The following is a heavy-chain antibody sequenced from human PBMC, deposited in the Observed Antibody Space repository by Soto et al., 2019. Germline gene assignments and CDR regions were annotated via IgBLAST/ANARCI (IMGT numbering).Heavy chain of an antibody. CDR1: GGTFSRYA. CDR2: IIPIFGTA. D-gene: IGHD6-13*01. J-gene: IGHJ5*02. Sequence: GASVKVSCKASGGTFSRYAISWVRQAPGQGLEWMGGIIPIFGTANYAQKFQGRVTITADKSTSTAYMELSSLRSEDTAVYYCARDRRGQQLALQRFDPWGQGTLVTVSS. CDR3: ARDRRGQQLALQRFDP. V-gene: IGHV1-69*06.